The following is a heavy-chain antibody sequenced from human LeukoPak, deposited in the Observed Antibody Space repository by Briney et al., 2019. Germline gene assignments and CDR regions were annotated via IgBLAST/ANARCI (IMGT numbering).Heavy chain of an antibody. J-gene: IGHJ4*02. CDR2: IIPIFGTA. Sequence: SVKVSCKASGGTFSSYAISWVRQAPGQGLEWMGGIIPIFGTANYAQKFQGRVTITADESTSTAYMELSSLRSEDTAVYYCARACYYDSSAQSTPFDYWGQGTLVTVSS. V-gene: IGHV1-69*01. CDR1: GGTFSSYA. CDR3: ARACYYDSSAQSTPFDY. D-gene: IGHD3-22*01.